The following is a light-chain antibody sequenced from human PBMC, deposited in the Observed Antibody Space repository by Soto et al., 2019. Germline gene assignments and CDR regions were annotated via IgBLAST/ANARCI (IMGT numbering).Light chain of an antibody. J-gene: IGLJ2*01. Sequence: QSVLTQPPSVSGAPGQRVTISCTGSSSNIGAGYDVHWYQQLPGTAPKLLIYGNSNRPSGVPDRFSGSKSGTSASLAITGLQAEDEADYYCQSYDSRRGVVFGGGTQLTVL. CDR1: SSNIGAGYD. CDR2: GNS. V-gene: IGLV1-40*01. CDR3: QSYDSRRGVV.